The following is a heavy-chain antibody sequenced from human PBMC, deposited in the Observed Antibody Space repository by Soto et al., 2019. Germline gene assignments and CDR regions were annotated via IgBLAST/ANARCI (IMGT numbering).Heavy chain of an antibody. V-gene: IGHV3-30*04. CDR3: ARTRNGGVADSFDS. CDR1: GFTFSRYA. CDR2: ISRDGSYI. Sequence: VGSLRLSCAASGFTFSRYAIHWVRLTPGRGLEWVLAISRDGSYIYYTDSVKGRFTVSRDNSKNTVFVQMNRLIPDDTALYFCARTRNGGVADSFDSWGQGTRVTVSS. J-gene: IGHJ5*01. D-gene: IGHD3-3*01.